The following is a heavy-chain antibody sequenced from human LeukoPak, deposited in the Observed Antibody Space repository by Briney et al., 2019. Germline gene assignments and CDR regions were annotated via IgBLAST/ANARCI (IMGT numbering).Heavy chain of an antibody. CDR2: INPNSGGT. J-gene: IGHJ4*02. CDR1: GYTFTGYY. Sequence: ASVKVFCKASGYTFTGYYMHWVRQAPGHGLEWMGRINPNSGGTNYAQKVQGRVTMTRDTSISTAYLELSRLRSDDTAVYYCARQLPSFIVVVPAADFDYWGQGTLVTVSS. V-gene: IGHV1-2*06. D-gene: IGHD2-2*01. CDR3: ARQLPSFIVVVPAADFDY.